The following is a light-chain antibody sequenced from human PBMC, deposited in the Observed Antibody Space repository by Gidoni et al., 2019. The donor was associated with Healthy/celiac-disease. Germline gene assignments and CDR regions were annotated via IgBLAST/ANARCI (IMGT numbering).Light chain of an antibody. V-gene: IGKV1-5*03. J-gene: IGKJ1*01. CDR2: KAS. CDR1: QSISSW. Sequence: DIHMTQSPSTLSASVGDRVTITCRASQSISSWLAWYQQKPGKAPKLLIYKASSLETGAPSRFSGSGSGTDFTLTISSLQPDDSATYYCQQYNSYSVTFGQXTKVDIK. CDR3: QQYNSYSVT.